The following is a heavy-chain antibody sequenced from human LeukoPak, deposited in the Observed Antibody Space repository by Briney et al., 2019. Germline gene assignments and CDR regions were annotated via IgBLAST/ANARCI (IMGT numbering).Heavy chain of an antibody. CDR1: GFTFSNAW. J-gene: IGHJ4*02. D-gene: IGHD3-10*01. CDR3: TTLYGSGSYYKYYYFDY. CDR2: IKSKTDGGTT. V-gene: IGHV3-15*01. Sequence: PGGPLRLSCAASGFTFSNAWMSWVRQAPGKGLEWVGRIKSKTDGGTTDYAAPVKGRFTISRDDSKNTLYLQMNSLKTEDTAVYYCTTLYGSGSYYKYYYFDYWGQGTLVTVSS.